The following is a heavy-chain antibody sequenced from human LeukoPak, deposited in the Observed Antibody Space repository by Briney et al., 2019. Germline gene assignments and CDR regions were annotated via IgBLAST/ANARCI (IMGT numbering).Heavy chain of an antibody. CDR2: IYASGST. CDR3: ARWAVAGQGGFDY. D-gene: IGHD6-19*01. J-gene: IGHJ4*02. V-gene: IGHV4-4*09. Sequence: SETLSLTCTVSGGSISSYYWSWIRQPPRKGLEWIGYIYASGSTNYNPSLKSRVTISVDTSENQFSLKLSSVTAADTAVYYCARWAVAGQGGFDYWGQGTLVTVSS. CDR1: GGSISSYY.